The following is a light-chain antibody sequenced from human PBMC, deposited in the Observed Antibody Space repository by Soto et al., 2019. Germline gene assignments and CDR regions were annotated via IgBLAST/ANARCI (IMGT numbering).Light chain of an antibody. V-gene: IGLV2-23*03. J-gene: IGLJ3*02. CDR2: EGN. CDR1: SSDVGSYNV. Sequence: QSALTHPASVSGSPGPSITISCTGTSSDVGSYNVVSWYQQHPGKAPKLMIYEGNKRPSGVSNRFSGSKSVNTASLTISGLQAEDEADYYCCSYVRSSTFLVFGGGTKLTVL. CDR3: CSYVRSSTFLV.